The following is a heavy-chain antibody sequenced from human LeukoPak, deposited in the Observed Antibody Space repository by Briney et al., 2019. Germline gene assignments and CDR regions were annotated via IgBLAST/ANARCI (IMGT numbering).Heavy chain of an antibody. CDR2: SRNKAKSYTT. CDR1: GFTFSDNF. Sequence: PGGSLRLSCAVSGFTFSDNFLDWVRQAPGKGLEWVGRSRNKAKSYTTEYAASVKGRFTISRDDSKNSLYLQMNNLRTEDTAVYYCVRVGSVAGSDYLDYWGQGTLVTVSS. CDR3: VRVGSVAGSDYLDY. V-gene: IGHV3-72*01. D-gene: IGHD6-19*01. J-gene: IGHJ4*02.